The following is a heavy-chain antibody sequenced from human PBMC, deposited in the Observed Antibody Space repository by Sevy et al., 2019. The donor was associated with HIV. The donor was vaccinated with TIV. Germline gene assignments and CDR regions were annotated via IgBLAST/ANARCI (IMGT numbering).Heavy chain of an antibody. J-gene: IGHJ4*02. Sequence: GGSLRLSCTASGFISSPYWMHWVRQAPGKGLVWVSRINPDGSITSYADAVKGRFTISRDNAKNTLYVQMNSLRAEDTAVYYCAKGVSWLVLGGYFDYWGQGTPVTVSS. CDR1: GFISSPYW. D-gene: IGHD6-19*01. V-gene: IGHV3-74*01. CDR3: AKGVSWLVLGGYFDY. CDR2: INPDGSIT.